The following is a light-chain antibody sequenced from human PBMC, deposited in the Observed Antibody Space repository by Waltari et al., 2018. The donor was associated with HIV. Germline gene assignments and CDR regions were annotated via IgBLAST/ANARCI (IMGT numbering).Light chain of an antibody. CDR2: AAS. V-gene: IGKV1-27*01. Sequence: DIQMTQSPSSLSASVGDIPTITCRASQDISNFLAWYHQKPGKVPKLLIFAASTLQSGVPSRFSGRGSGTQFTLTISGLQPEDVGTYYCQKYNSAPHTFGGGTKVEI. CDR3: QKYNSAPHT. CDR1: QDISNF. J-gene: IGKJ4*01.